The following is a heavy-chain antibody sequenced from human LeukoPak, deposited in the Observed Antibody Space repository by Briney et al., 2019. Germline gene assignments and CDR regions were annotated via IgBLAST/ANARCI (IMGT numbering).Heavy chain of an antibody. Sequence: PGGSLRLSCAASGFTFSSYGMHWVRQAPGKGLEWVAVISYDGSNKYYADSVKGRFTISRDNSKNTLYLQMNSLRAEDTAVYYCAKDHNRYYGSGSYYPWGQGTLVTVPS. D-gene: IGHD3-10*01. CDR3: AKDHNRYYGSGSYYP. CDR1: GFTFSSYG. V-gene: IGHV3-30*18. J-gene: IGHJ5*02. CDR2: ISYDGSNK.